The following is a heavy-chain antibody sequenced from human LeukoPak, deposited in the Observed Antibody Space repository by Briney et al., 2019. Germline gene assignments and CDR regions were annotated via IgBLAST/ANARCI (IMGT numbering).Heavy chain of an antibody. CDR1: GFTFSSYS. CDR3: ARAAGEMATIRY. CDR2: ISSSSSYI. Sequence: GGSLRPSCAASGFTFSSYSMNWVRQAPGKGLEWVSSISSSSSYIYYADSVKGRFTISRDNAKNSLYLQMNSLRAEDTAVYYCARAAGEMATIRYWGQGTLVTVSS. J-gene: IGHJ4*02. V-gene: IGHV3-21*01. D-gene: IGHD5-24*01.